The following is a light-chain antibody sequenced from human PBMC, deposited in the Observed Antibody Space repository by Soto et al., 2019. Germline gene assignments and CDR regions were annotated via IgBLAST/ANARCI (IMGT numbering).Light chain of an antibody. V-gene: IGKV3-15*01. Sequence: ILMTQSPATLSVSPGERATLSCRASQSVSNNLAWYQQRPGQAPRLLIYDASTRATGIPARFSGSGSGTEFTLTICCLQSEDFAVYYCQQYNNWPPWTFGQGTKVEIK. CDR3: QQYNNWPPWT. CDR2: DAS. J-gene: IGKJ1*01. CDR1: QSVSNN.